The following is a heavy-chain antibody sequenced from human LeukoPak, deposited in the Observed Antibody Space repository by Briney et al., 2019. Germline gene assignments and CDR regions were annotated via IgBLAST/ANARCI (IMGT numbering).Heavy chain of an antibody. CDR3: ARSIVVVPAAKADAFDI. D-gene: IGHD2-2*01. J-gene: IGHJ3*02. V-gene: IGHV4-61*02. CDR1: GGSISSGSYY. CDR2: IYSSGST. Sequence: SETLSLTCTVSGGSISSGSYYWSWIRQPAGKGLEWIGRIYSSGSTNYNPSLKSRVAISVDTSRNQFSLKLSSVTAADTAVYYCARSIVVVPAAKADAFDIWGQGTMVTVSS.